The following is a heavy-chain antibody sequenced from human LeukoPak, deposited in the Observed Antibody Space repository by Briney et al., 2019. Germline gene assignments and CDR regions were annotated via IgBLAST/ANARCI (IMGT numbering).Heavy chain of an antibody. CDR2: INPNSGGT. CDR3: ARRYCSGGSCYSAQNWFDP. J-gene: IGHJ5*02. CDR1: GYTFTGYY. D-gene: IGHD2-15*01. V-gene: IGHV1-2*02. Sequence: ASVKVSCKASGYTFTGYYMHWVRQAPGQGLEWMGWINPNSGGTNYAQKLQGRVTMTTDTSTSTAYMELRSLRSDDTAVYYCARRYCSGGSCYSAQNWFDPWGQGTLVTVSS.